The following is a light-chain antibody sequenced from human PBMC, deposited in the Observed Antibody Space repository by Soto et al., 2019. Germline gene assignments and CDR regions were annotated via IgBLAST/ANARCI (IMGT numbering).Light chain of an antibody. CDR2: EAT. CDR1: SSDIGRYNF. J-gene: IGLJ1*01. Sequence: QSALTQPASMSGSPGQSITISCTGTSSDIGRYNFVSWYQHHPGKAPKPIIYEATKRPSGVSYRFSGSKSGNTASLTISGLQAEDEADYYCTSYTITSPYVFGTGTKLTVL. V-gene: IGLV2-14*01. CDR3: TSYTITSPYV.